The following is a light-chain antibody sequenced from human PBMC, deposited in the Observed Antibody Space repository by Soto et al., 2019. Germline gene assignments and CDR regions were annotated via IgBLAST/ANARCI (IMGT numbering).Light chain of an antibody. CDR3: QQYGNSPWT. V-gene: IGKV3-20*01. CDR2: GAS. J-gene: IGKJ1*01. Sequence: EVGLTQSPGTLALSRGERATLSCRASQRVSSSYLAWYQHRPGQAPRLLIFGASSRAIGIPDRFSGTGSGTDFTLTISRLEPEDFAVYYCQQYGNSPWTFGQGTKVEIK. CDR1: QRVSSSY.